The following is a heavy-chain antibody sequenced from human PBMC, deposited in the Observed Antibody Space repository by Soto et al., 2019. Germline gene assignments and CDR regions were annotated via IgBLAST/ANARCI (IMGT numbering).Heavy chain of an antibody. V-gene: IGHV1-3*04. J-gene: IGHJ4*02. CDR1: GYTFTNYA. Sequence: QVQLVQSGAEVKKPGASVKVSCKASGYTFTNYAMHWVRQAPGQRLEWMGWINTGKGNTKYSQKFQGRVTITSDTSASTAYMDLSSLRSEDTAMYYCARAGDDCSAAKCYVIDSWGQGTLVTVSS. CDR3: ARAGDDCSAAKCYVIDS. CDR2: INTGKGNT. D-gene: IGHD2-2*01.